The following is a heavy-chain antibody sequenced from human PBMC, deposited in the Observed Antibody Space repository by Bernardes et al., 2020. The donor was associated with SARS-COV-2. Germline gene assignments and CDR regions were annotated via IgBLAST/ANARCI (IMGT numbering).Heavy chain of an antibody. Sequence: GSLSLSCGGSGFTFTSHTMTWVRQAPGKGLEWVSSIRANGESTYYADSVKGRFTISRDISKNTLYLQMNSLRAEDTALYYCAKDKGGGSTEPSDYWGQGTLVTGSS. CDR2: IRANGEST. J-gene: IGHJ4*02. V-gene: IGHV3-23*01. D-gene: IGHD2-15*01. CDR1: GFTFTSHT. CDR3: AKDKGGGSTEPSDY.